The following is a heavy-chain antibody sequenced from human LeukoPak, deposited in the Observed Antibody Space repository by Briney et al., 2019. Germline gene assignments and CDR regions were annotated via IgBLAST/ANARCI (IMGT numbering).Heavy chain of an antibody. J-gene: IGHJ4*02. Sequence: GGSLRLSCAASGFAFSSYAMSWVRQAPGKGLEWVSAISGSGGSTYYADSVKGRFTISRDNSKNTLYLQMNSLRAEDTAVYYCAKDPSAAMVRGVPYFDYWGQGTLVTVSS. CDR2: ISGSGGST. D-gene: IGHD3-10*01. CDR3: AKDPSAAMVRGVPYFDY. V-gene: IGHV3-23*01. CDR1: GFAFSSYA.